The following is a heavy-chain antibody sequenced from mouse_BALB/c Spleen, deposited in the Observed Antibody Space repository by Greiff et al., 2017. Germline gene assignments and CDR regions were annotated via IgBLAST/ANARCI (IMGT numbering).Heavy chain of an antibody. CDR3: ARSGTKYYFDY. CDR2: IYPGNVNT. J-gene: IGHJ2*01. Sequence: VQLQQSGPELVKPGASVRISCKASGYTFTSYYIHWVKQRPGQGLEWIGWIYPGNVNTKYNEKFKGKATLTADKSSSTAYMQLSSLTSEDSAVYFCARSGTKYYFDYWGQGTTLTVSS. D-gene: IGHD4-1*01. V-gene: IGHV1S56*01. CDR1: GYTFTSYY.